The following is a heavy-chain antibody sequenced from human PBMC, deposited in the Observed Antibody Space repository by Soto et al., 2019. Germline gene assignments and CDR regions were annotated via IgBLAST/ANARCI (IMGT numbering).Heavy chain of an antibody. Sequence: EVQLLESGGGLVQPGGSLRLSCAASEFTFTSYAMSWVRQAPGKGLEWVSAVGSDGGSTYYADSVRGRFTVSRDNSQNTLYLPMNNLRAEDTVVYYCAKDVCGSGTFCHFDYLGQVTLVTVSS. CDR3: AKDVCGSGTFCHFDY. D-gene: IGHD3-10*01. J-gene: IGHJ4*02. CDR2: VGSDGGST. V-gene: IGHV3-23*01. CDR1: EFTFTSYA.